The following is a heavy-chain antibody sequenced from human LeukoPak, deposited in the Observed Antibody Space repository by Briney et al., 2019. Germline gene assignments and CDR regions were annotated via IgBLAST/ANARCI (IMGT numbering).Heavy chain of an antibody. V-gene: IGHV3-23*01. Sequence: GGSLRLSCAASGFTFSNFAMSWVRQAPGKGLEWVSAISGSGGSTYYAGSVKGRFTISRDNSKNTLYLQMNSLRAEDTAVYYCAKLGCSRTSCYAADYSSYYGMDVWGQGTTVTVSS. J-gene: IGHJ6*02. CDR2: ISGSGGST. CDR1: GFTFSNFA. CDR3: AKLGCSRTSCYAADYSSYYGMDV. D-gene: IGHD2-2*01.